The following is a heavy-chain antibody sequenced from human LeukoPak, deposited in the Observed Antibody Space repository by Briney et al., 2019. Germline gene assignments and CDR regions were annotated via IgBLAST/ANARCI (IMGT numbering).Heavy chain of an antibody. CDR2: ISNTGGST. CDR3: AKWFGERHRPYGMDV. Sequence: GGSLRLSCAASGFAFSSYVMTWVRQAPGKGLEWVSSISNTGGSTYYADSVKGRFTISRDNSKNTLYLQLNSLRAEDTAVYYCAKWFGERHRPYGMDVWGQGTTVTVSS. V-gene: IGHV3-23*01. D-gene: IGHD3-10*01. J-gene: IGHJ6*02. CDR1: GFAFSSYV.